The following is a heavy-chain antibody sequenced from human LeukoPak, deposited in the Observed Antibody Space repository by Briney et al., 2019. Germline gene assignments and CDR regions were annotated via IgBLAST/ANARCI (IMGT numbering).Heavy chain of an antibody. Sequence: GGSLRLSCAASGFTFSSYAMHWVRQAPGKGLEWVSHISTSGSTIYYANSVKGRFTISRDNAKNSLYLQMNSLRAEDTALYYCARDATTATGWVYMDVWGKGTTVTISS. CDR1: GFTFSSYA. CDR3: ARDATTATGWVYMDV. D-gene: IGHD6-13*01. V-gene: IGHV3-48*03. CDR2: ISTSGSTI. J-gene: IGHJ6*03.